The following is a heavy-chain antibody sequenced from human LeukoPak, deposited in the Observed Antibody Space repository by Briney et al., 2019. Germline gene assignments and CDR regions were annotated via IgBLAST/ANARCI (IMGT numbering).Heavy chain of an antibody. Sequence: PGGSLRLSCAASGFTFSSYGMHWVRQAPGKGLEWVAFIRYDGSNKYYADSVKGRFTISRDNSKNTLYLQMNSLRAEDTAVYYCAKDLYCSGGSCYSPYMDVWGKGTTVTVSS. V-gene: IGHV3-30*02. CDR3: AKDLYCSGGSCYSPYMDV. CDR2: IRYDGSNK. J-gene: IGHJ6*03. D-gene: IGHD2-15*01. CDR1: GFTFSSYG.